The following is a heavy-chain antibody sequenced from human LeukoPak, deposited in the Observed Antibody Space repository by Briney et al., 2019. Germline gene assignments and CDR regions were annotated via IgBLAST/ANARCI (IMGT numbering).Heavy chain of an antibody. CDR2: ISGSGGRT. CDR1: GFTFSNYA. J-gene: IGHJ5*02. V-gene: IGHV3-23*01. Sequence: PGGSLRLSCAASGFTFSNYAMSWVRQAPGKGLEWVSAISGSGGRTYYADSVKGRFTISRDNAKNTLYLQMNSLRAEDTAVYYCARGVGSGGSCYYRFCWFDPWGQGTLVTVSS. D-gene: IGHD2-15*01. CDR3: ARGVGSGGSCYYRFCWFDP.